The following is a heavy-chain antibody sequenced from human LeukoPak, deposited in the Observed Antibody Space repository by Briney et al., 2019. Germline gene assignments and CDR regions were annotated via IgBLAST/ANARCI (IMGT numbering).Heavy chain of an antibody. CDR3: AREQLGLDP. D-gene: IGHD6-6*01. CDR1: GGTFSSYA. Sequence: ASVKVSCKASGGTFSSYAISWVRQAPGQGLEWMGIINPSGGSTSYAQKFQGRVTMTRDTSTSTVYMELSSLRSEDTAVYYCAREQLGLDPWGQGTLVTVSS. CDR2: INPSGGST. J-gene: IGHJ5*02. V-gene: IGHV1-46*01.